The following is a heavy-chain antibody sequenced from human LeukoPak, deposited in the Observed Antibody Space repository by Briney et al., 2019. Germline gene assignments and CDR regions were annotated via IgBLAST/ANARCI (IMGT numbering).Heavy chain of an antibody. CDR3: ARRWYSYFDY. V-gene: IGHV4-61*02. CDR2: IYTSGST. D-gene: IGHD1-26*01. J-gene: IGHJ4*02. Sequence: SETLSLTCTVSGGSISSGSYYWSWIRQPAGKGLEWIGRIYTSGSTNYNPSLKSRVTISVDTSKNQFSLKLSSVTAADTAVYYCARRWYSYFDYWGQGTLVTVSS. CDR1: GGSISSGSYY.